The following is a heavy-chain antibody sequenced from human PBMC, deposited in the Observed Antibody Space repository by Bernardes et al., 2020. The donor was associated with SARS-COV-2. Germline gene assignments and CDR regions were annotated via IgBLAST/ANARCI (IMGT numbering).Heavy chain of an antibody. V-gene: IGHV3-23*01. Sequence: GGSLRLSCAASGFTFSSYAMSWVRQAPGKGLEWISGISGSGGSTYYADSVKGRFTISRDNSKNTLYLQMNSLRAEDTAVYYCAKDSTERWIQLWIYYYGMDVWGQGTTVTVSS. CDR1: GFTFSSYA. CDR3: AKDSTERWIQLWIYYYGMDV. D-gene: IGHD5-18*01. J-gene: IGHJ6*02. CDR2: ISGSGGST.